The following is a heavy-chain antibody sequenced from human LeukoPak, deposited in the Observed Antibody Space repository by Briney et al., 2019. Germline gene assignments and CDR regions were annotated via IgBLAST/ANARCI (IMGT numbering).Heavy chain of an antibody. Sequence: ASVKVSCKASGYTFTGYYMHWVRQAPGQGLEWMGWINPNSGGTNYAQKFQGRVTMTRDTSISTAYMELGRLRPDDTAVYYCARGPSILEWLGWFDPWGQGTLVTVSS. D-gene: IGHD3-3*01. J-gene: IGHJ5*02. CDR2: INPNSGGT. CDR1: GYTFTGYY. CDR3: ARGPSILEWLGWFDP. V-gene: IGHV1-2*02.